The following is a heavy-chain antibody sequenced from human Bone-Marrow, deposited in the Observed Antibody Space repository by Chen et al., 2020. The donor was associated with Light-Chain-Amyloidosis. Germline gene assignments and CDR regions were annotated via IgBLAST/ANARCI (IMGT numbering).Heavy chain of an antibody. CDR3: AKAIVPAAIGNFNY. V-gene: IGHV3-9*01. CDR1: GFTFDDYA. J-gene: IGHJ4*02. CDR2: ISWNSDSI. Sequence: EVQLVGSGGGLVQPGRSLRLSCAASGFTFDDYAMHWVRQAPEKGLEWVSDISWNSDSIGHSDTVKGRFNISRDNAKNSLYLKLNSMRAEDTALYSGAKAIVPAAIGNFNYWSQGTLVTVSS. D-gene: IGHD2-2*02.